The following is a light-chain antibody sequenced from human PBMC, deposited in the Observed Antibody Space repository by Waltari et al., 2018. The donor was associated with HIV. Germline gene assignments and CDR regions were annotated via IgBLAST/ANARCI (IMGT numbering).Light chain of an antibody. Sequence: QSALTQPPSASGSPGQSVTISCTGTSSDVAAYNYVSWYHQYPGKAPKLMIYEVTKRPSGVPDRFSGSKSGNTASLTVSGLQAEDEADYDCSSYAGSRVLFGGGTELTVL. CDR3: SSYAGSRVL. CDR2: EVT. J-gene: IGLJ2*01. V-gene: IGLV2-8*01. CDR1: SSDVAAYNY.